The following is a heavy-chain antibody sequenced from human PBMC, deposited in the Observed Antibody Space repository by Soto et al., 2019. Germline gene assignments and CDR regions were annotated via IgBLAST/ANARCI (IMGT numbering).Heavy chain of an antibody. CDR2: IIPILGIA. J-gene: IGHJ1*01. CDR1: GGTFSSYT. Sequence: QVQLVQSGAEVKKPGSSVKVSCKASGGTFSSYTISWVRQAPGQGLEWMGRIIPILGIANYAQKFQGRVTITADKPTSTAYMELSSLRSEDTAVYYCARPGDYIYFQHWGQGTLVTVSS. V-gene: IGHV1-69*02. CDR3: ARPGDYIYFQH. D-gene: IGHD4-17*01.